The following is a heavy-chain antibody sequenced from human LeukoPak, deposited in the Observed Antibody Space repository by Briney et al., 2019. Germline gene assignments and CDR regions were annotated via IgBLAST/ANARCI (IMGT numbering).Heavy chain of an antibody. J-gene: IGHJ4*02. CDR1: GGSISSYY. V-gene: IGHV4-4*09. D-gene: IGHD4-17*01. CDR3: ARGDYGDLYFDY. CDR2: IYTSGST. Sequence: ASETLSLTCTVSGGSISSYYWSWLRQPPGKGLEWIGYIYTSGSTNYNPSLKSRVTISVDTSKNQFSLKLSSVTAADTAVYYCARGDYGDLYFDYWGQGTLVTVSS.